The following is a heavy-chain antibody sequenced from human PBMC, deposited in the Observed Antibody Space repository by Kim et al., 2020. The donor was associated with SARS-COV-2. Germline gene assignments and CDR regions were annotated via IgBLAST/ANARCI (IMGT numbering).Heavy chain of an antibody. Sequence: KGRFTISRDNAKNSLYLQMNSLRAEDTAVYYGARDWMVRGVIHYYYYGMDVWGQGTTVTVSS. V-gene: IGHV3-7*04. J-gene: IGHJ6*02. D-gene: IGHD3-10*01. CDR3: ARDWMVRGVIHYYYYGMDV.